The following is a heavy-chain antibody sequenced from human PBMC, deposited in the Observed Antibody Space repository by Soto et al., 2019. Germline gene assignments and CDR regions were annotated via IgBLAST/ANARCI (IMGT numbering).Heavy chain of an antibody. CDR1: GFTFSSYA. D-gene: IGHD3-10*01. CDR3: AAQPRFGDLSPDYYGMDV. V-gene: IGHV3-23*01. CDR2: ITSSGGRT. J-gene: IGHJ6*02. Sequence: PGRSLRLSCAASGFTFSSYAMSWVRQAPGKGLEWVSAITSSGGRTYYADSAKGRFTISRDNSKNTLYLQMNSLRAEDTAVYYCAAQPRFGDLSPDYYGMDVWGRGTTVTVSS.